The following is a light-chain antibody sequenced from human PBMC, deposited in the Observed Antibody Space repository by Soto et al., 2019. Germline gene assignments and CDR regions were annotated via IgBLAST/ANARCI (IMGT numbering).Light chain of an antibody. Sequence: QSALTQPASVSGSPGQSITISCTGTSSDVGYYNYVSWYQQHPGKAPKLIIYAVTDRPSGVSSRFSGSKSGNTASLTISGLQAEDEADYYCTSYTGSRTLGVFGGWTKLTVL. CDR2: AVT. J-gene: IGLJ2*01. CDR1: SSDVGYYNY. V-gene: IGLV2-14*01. CDR3: TSYTGSRTLGV.